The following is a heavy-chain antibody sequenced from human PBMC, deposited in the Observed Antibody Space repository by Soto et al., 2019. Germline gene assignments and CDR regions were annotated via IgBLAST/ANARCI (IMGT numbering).Heavy chain of an antibody. V-gene: IGHV3-30*18. CDR3: AKGRGYCSSTSCYVGSDY. Sequence: PGGSLRLSCAASGFTFSSYSMNWVRQAPGKGLEWVAVVSHDGSKTNYADSVKGRFTISRDNSKDTVYLQMNSLRAEDTAVYYCAKGRGYCSSTSCYVGSDYWGQGTLVTVSS. J-gene: IGHJ4*02. CDR1: GFTFSSYS. D-gene: IGHD2-2*01. CDR2: VSHDGSKT.